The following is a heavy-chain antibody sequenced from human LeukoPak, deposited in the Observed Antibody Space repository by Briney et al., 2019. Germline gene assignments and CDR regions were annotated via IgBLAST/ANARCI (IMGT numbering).Heavy chain of an antibody. CDR2: IYYSGST. D-gene: IGHD2-21*02. CDR1: GGSISSYY. V-gene: IGHV4-59*08. Sequence: SETLSLTCTVSGGSISSYYWSWIRQPPGKGLEWLGYIYYSGSTNYNPSLKSRVTISVDTSKNQFSLKLSSVTAADTAVYYCARILAYCGGDCYYYFDYWGQGTLVTVSS. J-gene: IGHJ4*02. CDR3: ARILAYCGGDCYYYFDY.